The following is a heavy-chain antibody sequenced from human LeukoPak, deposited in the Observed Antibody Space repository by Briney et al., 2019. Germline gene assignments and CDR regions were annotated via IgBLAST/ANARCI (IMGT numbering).Heavy chain of an antibody. D-gene: IGHD1-1*01. V-gene: IGHV3-7*04. CDR1: GFTFSNFW. CDR3: ARGDDFSGDH. Sequence: PGGSLRLSCAVSGFTFSNFWMSWDRQAPGRGLEWVANIHPEGNEKYHVESVKGRFTISRDNAKNLLFLQMNGLRVEDTAVYYCARGDDFSGDHWGQGTLVTVSS. CDR2: IHPEGNEK. J-gene: IGHJ4*02.